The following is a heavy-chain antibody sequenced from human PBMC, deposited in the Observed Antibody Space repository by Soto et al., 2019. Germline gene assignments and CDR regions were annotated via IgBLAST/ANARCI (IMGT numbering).Heavy chain of an antibody. CDR3: ARDERYFDWPIDY. CDR2: ISSSGSTI. CDR1: GFTFSDYY. V-gene: IGHV3-11*01. D-gene: IGHD3-9*01. J-gene: IGHJ4*02. Sequence: VGSLRLSCAASGFTFSDYYMSWIRQAPGKGLEWVSYISSSGSTIYYADSVKGRFTISRDNAKNSLYLQMNSLRAEDTAVYYCARDERYFDWPIDYWGQGTLVTVSS.